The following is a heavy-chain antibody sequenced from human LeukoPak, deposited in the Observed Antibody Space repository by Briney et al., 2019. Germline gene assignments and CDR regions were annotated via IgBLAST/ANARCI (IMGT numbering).Heavy chain of an antibody. D-gene: IGHD3-22*01. V-gene: IGHV3-23*01. Sequence: GGSLRLSCAVSGITLSNYGMSWVRQAPGKGLEWVAGISGSGGGTNYADSVKGRFTISRDNPKNTLFLQMNNLRAEDTAVYFCAKRGVVIRVILVGFHKEAYYFDSWGQGVLVTVSS. J-gene: IGHJ4*02. CDR2: ISGSGGGT. CDR1: GITLSNYG. CDR3: AKRGVVIRVILVGFHKEAYYFDS.